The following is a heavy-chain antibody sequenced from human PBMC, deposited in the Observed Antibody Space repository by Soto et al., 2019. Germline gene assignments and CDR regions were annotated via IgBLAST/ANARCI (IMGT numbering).Heavy chain of an antibody. Sequence: PSETLSPTCSVSGASISRYYWSWIRQSPGKGLEWIGYAYYSGDTGYNPSLKSRVTMAIDTSKNQVSLKLTSVTAADTAVYYCARDRSTYGGGGTGEVKTNGFDPWGQGAVLTVSS. V-gene: IGHV4-59*01. D-gene: IGHD2-8*01. CDR3: ARDRSTYGGGGTGEVKTNGFDP. CDR1: GASISRYY. J-gene: IGHJ5*02. CDR2: AYYSGDT.